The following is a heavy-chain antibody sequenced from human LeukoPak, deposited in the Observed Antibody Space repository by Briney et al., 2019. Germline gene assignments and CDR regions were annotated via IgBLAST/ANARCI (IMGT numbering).Heavy chain of an antibody. V-gene: IGHV4-38-2*02. Sequence: SETLSLTCTVSGYSINGGYYWGWIRPPPGKGLGWIASLSHSGSTFYNPSLKSQVTISIDTSKNHFSLKLTSVTAADTAVYYCARDVYGATNFDYWGQGTLVTVSS. CDR2: LSHSGST. CDR3: ARDVYGATNFDY. D-gene: IGHD4-17*01. J-gene: IGHJ4*02. CDR1: GYSINGGYY.